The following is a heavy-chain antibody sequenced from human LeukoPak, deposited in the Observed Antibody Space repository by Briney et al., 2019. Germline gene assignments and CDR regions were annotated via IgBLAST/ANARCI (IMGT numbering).Heavy chain of an antibody. CDR3: ATGWLLRVAFI. Sequence: SVKVSCKASGGTFSSYAISWVRQAPGQGVEWMGRIIPIFGTANYAQKFQGRVTITTDESTSTAYMELSSLRSEDTAVYYCATGWLLRVAFIWGQGTMVTVSS. CDR2: IIPIFGTA. D-gene: IGHD3-22*01. J-gene: IGHJ3*02. CDR1: GGTFSSYA. V-gene: IGHV1-69*05.